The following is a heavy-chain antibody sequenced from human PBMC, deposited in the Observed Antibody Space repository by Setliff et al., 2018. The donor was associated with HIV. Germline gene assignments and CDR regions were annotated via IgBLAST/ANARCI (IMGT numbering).Heavy chain of an antibody. CDR1: GFTFSHAW. CDR2: IKNEADGGTT. J-gene: IGHJ4*02. CDR3: TTWGHSFDY. Sequence: PGGSLRLSCAASGFTFSHAWMSWVRQAPGKGLEWIGRIKNEADGGTTDYVAPVKGRFTISRDDSKNTLYMQMNSLKTEDTAVYYCTTWGHSFDYWGQGTLVTVSS. V-gene: IGHV3-15*01. D-gene: IGHD3-16*01.